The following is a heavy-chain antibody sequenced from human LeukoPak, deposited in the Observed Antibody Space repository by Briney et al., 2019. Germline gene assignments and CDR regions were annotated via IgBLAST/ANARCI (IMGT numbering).Heavy chain of an antibody. D-gene: IGHD5-18*01. V-gene: IGHV1-46*01. J-gene: IGHJ4*02. CDR1: GYTFTNYY. CDR3: AREIGPIQLHLWGSAFDY. CDR2: INPSCGST. Sequence: ASVKLSCNASGYTFTNYYFHWVRQAPGQGLECMGIINPSCGSTSYAQKLQGRVTMTRDTSTSTVYMKLSSLRSEDTAVYYCAREIGPIQLHLWGSAFDYWGQGTLVTVSS.